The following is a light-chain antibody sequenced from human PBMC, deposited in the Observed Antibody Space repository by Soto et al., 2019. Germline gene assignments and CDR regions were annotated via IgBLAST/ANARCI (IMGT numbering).Light chain of an antibody. Sequence: EIVLTQSPGTLSLSPGERATLSCRASQSVGSSYLAWYQHKPGQAPRLLIYGASSRATGVPDRFSGSGSGTDFTLTISRLEPEDFAVYFCQQYCSSPYTFGQGTKLEIK. J-gene: IGKJ2*01. V-gene: IGKV3-20*01. CDR1: QSVGSSY. CDR3: QQYCSSPYT. CDR2: GAS.